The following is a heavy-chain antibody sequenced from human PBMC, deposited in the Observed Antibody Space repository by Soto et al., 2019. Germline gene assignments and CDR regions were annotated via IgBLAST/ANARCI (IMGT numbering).Heavy chain of an antibody. CDR2: ISSSSSYI. J-gene: IGHJ6*02. V-gene: IGHV3-21*01. CDR3: ARDPRDGENYCDGMDV. D-gene: IGHD3-10*01. CDR1: GFSLSSHS. Sequence: GPLRLSCAASGFSLSSHSMDWVRQAPGKGLEWVSSISSSSSYIYYADSVKGRFTISRDNAKNSLYLQMKSMRAEDTAVYYCARDPRDGENYCDGMDVWGQGTTVTVSS.